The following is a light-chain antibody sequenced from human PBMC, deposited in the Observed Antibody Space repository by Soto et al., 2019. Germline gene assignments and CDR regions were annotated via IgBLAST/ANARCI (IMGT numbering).Light chain of an antibody. Sequence: DIVVTQSPATRSVSPGARATLSCRAWQSVSSYLAWYQQKPGQAPRLLIXDASNRATGIPARFSGSGSGTDFTLTISSLEPEDFAVYYCQQRSNWPPTITFGQGTRLEIK. V-gene: IGKV3-11*01. CDR1: QSVSSY. J-gene: IGKJ5*01. CDR3: QQRSNWPPTIT. CDR2: DAS.